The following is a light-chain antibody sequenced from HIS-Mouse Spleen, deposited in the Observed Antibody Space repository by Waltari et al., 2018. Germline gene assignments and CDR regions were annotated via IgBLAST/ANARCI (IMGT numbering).Light chain of an antibody. CDR3: QVWDSSSDHYV. J-gene: IGLJ1*01. Sequence: SYELTQPPSVSVSPGQTARTTCPGDAFPKKYASWYHQKSGQAPVLVIYEDSKRPSGIPERFSGSSSGTMATLTISRVEAGDEADYYCQVWDSSSDHYVFGTGTKVTVL. V-gene: IGLV3-10*01. CDR1: AFPKKY. CDR2: EDS.